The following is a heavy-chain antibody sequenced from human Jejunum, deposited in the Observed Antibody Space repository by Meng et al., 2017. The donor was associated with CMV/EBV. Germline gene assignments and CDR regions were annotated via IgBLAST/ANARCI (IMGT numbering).Heavy chain of an antibody. CDR2: IGTSVAST. V-gene: IGHV3-23*01. CDR1: GFTFSNYV. J-gene: IGHJ5*02. CDR3: AKVERFSS. Sequence: SLVLSCVASGFTFSNYVMNWVRQAPGKGLAWVSTIGTSVASTNYADSVKGRFTISRDNSKNTLYLQMNSLRVEDTAVYYCAKVERFSSWGQGTLVTVSS. D-gene: IGHD3-3*01.